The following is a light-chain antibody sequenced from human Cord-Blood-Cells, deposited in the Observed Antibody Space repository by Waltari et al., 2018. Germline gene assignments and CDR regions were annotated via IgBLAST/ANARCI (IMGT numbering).Light chain of an antibody. CDR1: KLGDKY. Sequence: SYELTQPPSVSVSPGQTASITCSGDKLGDKYACWYQQKPGQSPVLVIYPDSKRPSGIPERFSGSNSGNTATLTISGTQAMDEADYYCQAWDSSTALVFGGGTKLTVL. CDR2: PDS. V-gene: IGLV3-1*01. J-gene: IGLJ2*01. CDR3: QAWDSSTALV.